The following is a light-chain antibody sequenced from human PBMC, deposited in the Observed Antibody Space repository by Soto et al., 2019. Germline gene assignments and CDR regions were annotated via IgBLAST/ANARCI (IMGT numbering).Light chain of an antibody. CDR3: QQRSSWPLT. J-gene: IGKJ1*01. V-gene: IGKV3-11*01. Sequence: IVLTQSPATLSLSPGERATLSCRAGQSVSSYLAWYQQKAGQAPRLLIYDASNRATSIPARFSGSGSGTDFTLTISSLEPEDFAVYYCQQRSSWPLTFGQGTKVEIK. CDR1: QSVSSY. CDR2: DAS.